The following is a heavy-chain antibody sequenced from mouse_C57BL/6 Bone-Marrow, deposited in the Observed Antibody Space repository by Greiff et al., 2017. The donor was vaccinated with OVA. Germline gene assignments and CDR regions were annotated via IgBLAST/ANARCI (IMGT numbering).Heavy chain of an antibody. J-gene: IGHJ3*01. D-gene: IGHD1-1*01. V-gene: IGHV1-69*01. CDR1: GYTFTSYW. Sequence: QVQLQQPGAELVMPGASVKLSCKASGYTFTSYWMHWVKQRPGQGLEWIGEIDPSDSYTNYNQKFKGKSTLTVDKSSSTACMQLSSLTSEDSAVYYCARGYYGGFAYWGQGTLVTVSA. CDR2: IDPSDSYT. CDR3: ARGYYGGFAY.